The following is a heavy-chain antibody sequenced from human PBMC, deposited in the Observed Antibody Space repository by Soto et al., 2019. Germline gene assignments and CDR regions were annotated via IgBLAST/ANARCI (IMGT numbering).Heavy chain of an antibody. CDR1: GFSLSTSRMG. J-gene: IGHJ4*02. Sequence: QITLKESGPTLVKPTQTLTLTCTFSGFSLSTSRMGVGWFRQPPGEAPEWLTLIYWTDEKRYSPSLKNRLIITKDTSKNQVVLKMTNVDPVDTARYYCAYKIRGSTFDFWGQGNLVTVSS. CDR2: IYWTDEK. CDR3: AYKIRGSTFDF. V-gene: IGHV2-5*01. D-gene: IGHD2-2*01.